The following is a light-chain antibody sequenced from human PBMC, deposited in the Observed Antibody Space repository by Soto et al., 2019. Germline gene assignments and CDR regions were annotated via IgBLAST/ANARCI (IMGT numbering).Light chain of an antibody. CDR2: GNS. Sequence: QAVVTQPPSVSGAPGQRVTISCTGSSSNIGAGYDVHWYQQLPGTAPKLLIYGNSNRPSGVPDRFSGSKSGTSASLAITGLQAEDEADYSCQSYASSLSGAYVFGTGTKLTVL. CDR3: QSYASSLSGAYV. V-gene: IGLV1-40*01. J-gene: IGLJ1*01. CDR1: SSNIGAGYD.